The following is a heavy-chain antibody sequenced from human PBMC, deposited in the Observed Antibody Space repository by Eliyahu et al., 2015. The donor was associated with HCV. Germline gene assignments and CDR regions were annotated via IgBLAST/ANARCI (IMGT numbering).Heavy chain of an antibody. V-gene: IGHV3-30*03. Sequence: QVQLVESGGGVVQPGRSLRLSCAASGFTFSSYGMHWVRQAPGKGLEWVAVISYDGSNKYYADSVKGRFTISRDNSKNTLYLQMNSLRAEDTAVYYCAASTLVGAYAFDIWGQGTMVTVSS. J-gene: IGHJ3*02. CDR1: GFTFSSYG. CDR3: AASTLVGAYAFDI. D-gene: IGHD1-26*01. CDR2: ISYDGSNK.